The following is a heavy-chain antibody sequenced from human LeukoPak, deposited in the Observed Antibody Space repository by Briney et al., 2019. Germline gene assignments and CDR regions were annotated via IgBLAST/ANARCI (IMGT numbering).Heavy chain of an antibody. CDR1: GFTFSSYA. CDR2: ISGSGGST. CDR3: AKDRTFGVVIIGLIDY. D-gene: IGHD3-3*01. J-gene: IGHJ4*02. V-gene: IGHV3-23*01. Sequence: PGGSLRLSCAASGFTFSSYAMSWVRQAPGKGLEWVSAISGSGGSTYYADSVKGRFTISRDNSKNTLYLQMNSLRAEDTAVYYCAKDRTFGVVIIGLIDYWGQGTLVTVSS.